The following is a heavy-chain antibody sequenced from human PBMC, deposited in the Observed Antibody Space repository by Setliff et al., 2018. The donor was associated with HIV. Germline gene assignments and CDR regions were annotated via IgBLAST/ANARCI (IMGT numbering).Heavy chain of an antibody. J-gene: IGHJ4*02. Sequence: PSETLSLTCAVYGGSFSGYYWSWIRKPPGKGLEWIGEINHSGSTNYNPSLKSRVTISVDTSKNQFSLKLSSVTAADTAVYYCARAERPYCSGGSCYEVDYWGQGTLVTVSS. CDR1: GGSFSGYY. V-gene: IGHV4-34*01. D-gene: IGHD2-15*01. CDR3: ARAERPYCSGGSCYEVDY. CDR2: INHSGST.